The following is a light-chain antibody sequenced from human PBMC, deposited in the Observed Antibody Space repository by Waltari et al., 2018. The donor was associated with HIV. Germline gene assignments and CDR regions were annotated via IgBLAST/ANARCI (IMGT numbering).Light chain of an antibody. V-gene: IGLV2-11*01. J-gene: IGLJ1*01. CDR1: SRDVGGYDY. Sequence: QSALTQPRSVSGSPGQSVTISCTGTSRDVGGYDYVSWYQQHPGQAPQLVIYDVDKRPSGVPDRFSGCKSCNTASLTISGLQAEDEVDYYCCSYAGSYTYVFGTGTKVTVL. CDR3: CSYAGSYTYV. CDR2: DVD.